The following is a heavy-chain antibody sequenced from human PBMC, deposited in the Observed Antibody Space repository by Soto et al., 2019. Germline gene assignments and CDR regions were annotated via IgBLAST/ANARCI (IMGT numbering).Heavy chain of an antibody. J-gene: IGHJ4*02. CDR3: ARGSSGRYSY. CDR2: FTPYNGNT. CDR1: GYTFPSYG. D-gene: IGHD1-26*01. Sequence: GPEVKKPGASVKVSCKASGYTFPSYGITWVRQAPGHGLEWMGWFTPYNGNTNYAQKVQGRVTMTTDKSTSTAYMELRSLRSDDTAVYYCARGSSGRYSYWGQGTLLTVSS. V-gene: IGHV1-18*04.